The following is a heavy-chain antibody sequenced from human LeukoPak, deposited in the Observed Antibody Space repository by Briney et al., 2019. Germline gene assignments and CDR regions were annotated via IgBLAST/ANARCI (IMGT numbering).Heavy chain of an antibody. J-gene: IGHJ3*02. CDR1: GASIRSYS. V-gene: IGHV4-4*07. D-gene: IGHD1-26*01. CDR2: IHTSAST. CDR3: ARDGNSEYSDDAFDI. Sequence: SETLSLTCSVSGASIRSYSWSWLRQPAGKGLEWIGRIHTSASTEYNPSLKSRVTMSVDTSKNQFSLTLNSVTAADTAVYFCARDGNSEYSDDAFDIWGQGTLVTVSS.